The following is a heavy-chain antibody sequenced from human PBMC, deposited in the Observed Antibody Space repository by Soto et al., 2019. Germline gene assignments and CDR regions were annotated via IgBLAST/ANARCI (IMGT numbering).Heavy chain of an antibody. Sequence: SETLSLTCTVSGGSISSSSYYWGWIRQPPGKGLEWIGSIYYSGSTYYNPSLKSRVTISVDTSKNQFSLKLSSVTAADTAVYYCAPTRGAAAGHDAFDIWGQGTMVTVSS. J-gene: IGHJ3*02. CDR1: GGSISSSSYY. D-gene: IGHD6-13*01. CDR2: IYYSGST. CDR3: APTRGAAAGHDAFDI. V-gene: IGHV4-39*01.